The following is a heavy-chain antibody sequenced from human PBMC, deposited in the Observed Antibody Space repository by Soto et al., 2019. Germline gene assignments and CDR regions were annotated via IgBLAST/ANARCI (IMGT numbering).Heavy chain of an antibody. D-gene: IGHD3-22*01. CDR1: GFTFSNYA. J-gene: IGHJ4*02. V-gene: IGHV3-23*01. Sequence: PGGSLRLSCAASGFTFSNYAMSWVRQPPGKGLEWVSAISGSGGSTYYADSVKGRFTISRDNSKNMLYLQMNSVRAEDTAAYYCAKDYYDSSGYSYFDYWGQGTQVTVSS. CDR3: AKDYYDSSGYSYFDY. CDR2: ISGSGGST.